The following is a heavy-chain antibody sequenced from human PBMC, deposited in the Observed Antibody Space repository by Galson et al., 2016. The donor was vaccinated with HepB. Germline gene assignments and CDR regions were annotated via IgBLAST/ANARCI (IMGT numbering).Heavy chain of an antibody. V-gene: IGHV1-18*01. Sequence: SVKVSCKASGYNFRILGITWVRQAPGQGLEWMGWTGAHNDRTKYAPKFQGRVTMTTDTSTSTAYVELRSLKSDDTAVYHCARAGAAVTTHFDLWGQGTPVAVSS. D-gene: IGHD4-17*01. CDR3: ARAGAAVTTHFDL. CDR1: GYNFRILG. J-gene: IGHJ5*02. CDR2: TGAHNDRT.